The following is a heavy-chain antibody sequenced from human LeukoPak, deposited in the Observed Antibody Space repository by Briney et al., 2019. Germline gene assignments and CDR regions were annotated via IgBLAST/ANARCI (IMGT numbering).Heavy chain of an antibody. V-gene: IGHV4-39*01. J-gene: IGHJ4*02. D-gene: IGHD6-19*01. Sequence: SETLSLTCTVSGGSISSSSYYWGWIRQPPGKGLEWIGSIFYSGSTFYNPSLKSRVTMSVDTSKNQFSLRLSSVTAADTAVHYCARTPIPQYSNGWYTSYYFDYWGQGTLVTVSS. CDR1: GGSISSSSYY. CDR2: IFYSGST. CDR3: ARTPIPQYSNGWYTSYYFDY.